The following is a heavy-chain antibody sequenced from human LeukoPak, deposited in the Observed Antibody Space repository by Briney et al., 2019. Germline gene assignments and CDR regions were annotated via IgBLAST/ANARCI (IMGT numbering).Heavy chain of an antibody. D-gene: IGHD6-19*01. CDR1: GYSFTTYW. Sequence: GESLKISCKGSGYSFTTYWIGWVRQMPGKGLEWMGIIYPGDSDTRYSPSFQGQVTISADKSISTAYLQWSSLKASDTAMYYCARALLNPTSGWEDLDYWGQGTLVTVSS. CDR2: IYPGDSDT. V-gene: IGHV5-51*01. J-gene: IGHJ4*02. CDR3: ARALLNPTSGWEDLDY.